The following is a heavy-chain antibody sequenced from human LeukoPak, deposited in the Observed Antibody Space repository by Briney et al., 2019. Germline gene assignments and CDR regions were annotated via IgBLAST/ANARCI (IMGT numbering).Heavy chain of an antibody. D-gene: IGHD3-3*01. CDR1: GCTFTSYA. CDR2: IIPIFGTA. Sequence: AASVKVSCKASGCTFTSYAISWVRQAPGQGLEWMGWIIPIFGTANYAQKFQGRVTITADESTSTAYMELSSLRSEDTAVYYCARDHYDFWSGYYKPNWFDPWGQGTLVTVSS. J-gene: IGHJ5*02. CDR3: ARDHYDFWSGYYKPNWFDP. V-gene: IGHV1-69*13.